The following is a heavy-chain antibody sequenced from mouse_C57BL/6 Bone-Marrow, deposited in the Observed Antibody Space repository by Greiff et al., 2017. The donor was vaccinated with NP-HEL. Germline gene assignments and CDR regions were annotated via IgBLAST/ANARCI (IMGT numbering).Heavy chain of an antibody. J-gene: IGHJ4*01. CDR3: AGGGLRRPYYYAMDY. V-gene: IGHV5-17*01. Sequence: EVKVEESGGGLVKPGGSLKLSCAASGFTFSDYGMHWVRQAPEKGLEWVAYISSGSSTIYYVDTVKGRFTISRDNAKNTLFLQMTSLRSEVTAMYYCAGGGLRRPYYYAMDYWGQGTSVTVSS. CDR1: GFTFSDYG. D-gene: IGHD2-4*01. CDR2: ISSGSSTI.